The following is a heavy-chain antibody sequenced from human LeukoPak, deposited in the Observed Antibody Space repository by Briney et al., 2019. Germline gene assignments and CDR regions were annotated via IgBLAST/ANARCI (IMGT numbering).Heavy chain of an antibody. V-gene: IGHV4-59*01. CDR3: ARSTSGYYSKRYYFYMDV. D-gene: IGHD3-22*01. CDR2: IYYSGTT. J-gene: IGHJ6*03. CDR1: GASISSYF. Sequence: PSETLSLTCSVSGASISSYFWSWIRQPPGKGLEWIGYIYYSGTTNYNPSLKSRIAISLDTSKKQFSLRMRSVTAADTAVYYCARSTSGYYSKRYYFYMDVWGKGTTVTVSS.